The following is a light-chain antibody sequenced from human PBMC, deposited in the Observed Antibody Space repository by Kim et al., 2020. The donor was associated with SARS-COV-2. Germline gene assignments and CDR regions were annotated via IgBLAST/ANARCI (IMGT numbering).Light chain of an antibody. V-gene: IGLV3-21*01. Sequence: PGQTARMSCGGSKIGDKSVHWYQQIPGQAPILVIHYDTDRPSGIHERFSGSKSGNTATLTVSRVEAGDEADYYCQVWDTSSDSPGVFGGGTKLTVL. J-gene: IGLJ3*02. CDR2: YDT. CDR3: QVWDTSSDSPGV. CDR1: KIGDKS.